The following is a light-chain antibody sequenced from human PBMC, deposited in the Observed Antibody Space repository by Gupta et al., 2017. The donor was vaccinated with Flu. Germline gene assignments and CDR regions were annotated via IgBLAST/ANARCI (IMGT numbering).Light chain of an antibody. J-gene: IGLJ2*01. CDR1: KLGNKY. CDR2: QDR. Sequence: SYELTQPPSVSVSPGQTASITGSGNKLGNKYACWYQQKPGQSPVVVIYQDRKRPSGIPDRFSGSNSGNTATLTISGTQAMDEAVYYCQAWDRSTAVFGGGTKVTVL. V-gene: IGLV3-1*01. CDR3: QAWDRSTAV.